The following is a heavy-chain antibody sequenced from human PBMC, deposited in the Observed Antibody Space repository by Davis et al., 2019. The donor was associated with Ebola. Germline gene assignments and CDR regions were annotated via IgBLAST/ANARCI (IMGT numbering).Heavy chain of an antibody. Sequence: GESLKISCAASGFTFSDYYMSWIRQAPGKGLEWVSYISSSGSTIYYADSVKGRFTISRDNAKNSLYLQMNSLRAEDTAVYYCARRLRVNYVGYYGMDVWGQGTTVTVSS. CDR2: ISSSGSTI. CDR1: GFTFSDYY. V-gene: IGHV3-11*04. CDR3: ARRLRVNYVGYYGMDV. J-gene: IGHJ6*02. D-gene: IGHD4-11*01.